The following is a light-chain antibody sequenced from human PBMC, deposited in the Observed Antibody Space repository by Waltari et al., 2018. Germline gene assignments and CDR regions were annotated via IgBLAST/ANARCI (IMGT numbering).Light chain of an antibody. CDR3: QQAASFPLT. CDR2: GAS. Sequence: IQMTHSPSSVSASVGDRVTVTCRASPGINRWLAWYQQKPGRAPKLLIYGASSLQSGVPSRFSGSGSGTDFTLTISSLQPDDFATYYCQQAASFPLTFGGGTKVEIK. V-gene: IGKV1-12*01. J-gene: IGKJ4*01. CDR1: PGINRW.